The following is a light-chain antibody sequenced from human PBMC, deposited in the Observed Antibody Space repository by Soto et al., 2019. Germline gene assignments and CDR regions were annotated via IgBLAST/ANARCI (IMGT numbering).Light chain of an antibody. CDR3: QHYGSSSWT. Sequence: EIVLTQSPGTLSLSPGERATLSCRASQSVSSSYLAWYQQKPGQAPRLLIYGASSRATGIPDRFSGSGSGTDFTLTISRLEPEDFAVYYCQHYGSSSWTFGQVTKVEIK. V-gene: IGKV3-20*01. CDR2: GAS. CDR1: QSVSSSY. J-gene: IGKJ1*01.